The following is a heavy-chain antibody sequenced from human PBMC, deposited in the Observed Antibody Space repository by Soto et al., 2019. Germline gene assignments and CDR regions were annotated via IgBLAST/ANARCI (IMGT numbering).Heavy chain of an antibody. CDR2: IYYSGRT. D-gene: IGHD4-4*01. J-gene: IGHJ4*02. CDR1: GGSISSGGYY. Sequence: SETLSLTCTVSGGSISSGGYYWSWIRQHPGKGLEWIGYIYYSGRTYYNPSLKSRVTISVDTSKNQFSLKLSSVTAADTAVYYCARVGDYSIGIYFDYWGQGTLVTVSS. V-gene: IGHV4-31*03. CDR3: ARVGDYSIGIYFDY.